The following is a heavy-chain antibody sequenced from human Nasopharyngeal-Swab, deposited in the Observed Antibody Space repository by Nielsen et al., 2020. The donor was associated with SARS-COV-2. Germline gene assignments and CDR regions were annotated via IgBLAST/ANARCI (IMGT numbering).Heavy chain of an antibody. CDR3: ARVGRQIGYCSGGSCSRWGRYDY. J-gene: IGHJ4*02. D-gene: IGHD2-15*01. V-gene: IGHV4-34*01. CDR2: INHSGST. Sequence: VRQMPGKGLEWIGEINHSGSTNYNPSLKSRVTISVDTSKNQFSLKLSSVTAADTAVYYCARVGRQIGYCSGGSCSRWGRYDYWGQGTLVTVSS.